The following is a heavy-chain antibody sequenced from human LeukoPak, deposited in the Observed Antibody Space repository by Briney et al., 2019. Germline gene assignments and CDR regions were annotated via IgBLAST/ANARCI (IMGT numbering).Heavy chain of an antibody. Sequence: GGSLRLSCAASGFTFSSYEMNWVRQAPGKGLEWVSYISSSGSTIYYADSVKGRLTISRDNAKNSLYLQMNSLRAEDTAVYYCARDLYYFDYWGQGTLVTVSS. CDR2: ISSSGSTI. CDR3: ARDLYYFDY. CDR1: GFTFSSYE. J-gene: IGHJ4*02. V-gene: IGHV3-48*03.